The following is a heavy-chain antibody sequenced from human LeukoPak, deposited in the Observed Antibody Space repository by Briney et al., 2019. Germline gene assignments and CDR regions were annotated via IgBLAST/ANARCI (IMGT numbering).Heavy chain of an antibody. D-gene: IGHD1-26*01. V-gene: IGHV1-18*01. Sequence: ASVKVSCKASGGTFSSYAITWVRQAPGQGLEWMGWISGYNGNTKYAQKLQGRVTMTTDTSTSTAYMELRSLRSDDTAVYYCARDLDSGSFQTYYYYGMDVWGQGTTVTVSS. CDR2: ISGYNGNT. CDR1: GGTFSSYA. CDR3: ARDLDSGSFQTYYYYGMDV. J-gene: IGHJ6*02.